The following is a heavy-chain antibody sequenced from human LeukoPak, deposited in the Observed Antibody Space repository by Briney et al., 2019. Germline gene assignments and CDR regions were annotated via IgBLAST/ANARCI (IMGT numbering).Heavy chain of an antibody. V-gene: IGHV3-48*04. J-gene: IGHJ5*02. D-gene: IGHD3-3*01. CDR3: AKDYDFWSGYSQGDWFDP. CDR2: ISSSPSTI. CDR1: GFTFSSYS. Sequence: GGSLRLSCAASGFTFSSYSMNWVRQAPGKGLEWVSFISSSPSTIYYADSVKGRFTISRDNAKNSLYLQMNSLRAEDTAVYYCAKDYDFWSGYSQGDWFDPWGQGTLVTVSS.